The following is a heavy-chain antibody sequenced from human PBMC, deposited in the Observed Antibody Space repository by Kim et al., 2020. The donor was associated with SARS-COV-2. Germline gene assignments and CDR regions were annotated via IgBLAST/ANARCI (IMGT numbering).Heavy chain of an antibody. CDR3: ASFIGGSTGEFDY. CDR2: IYYSGST. Sequence: SETLSLTCTVSGGSISSYYWSWIRQPPGKGLEWIGYIYYSGSTNYNPSLKSRVTISVDTSKNQFSLKLSSVTAADTAVYYCASFIGGSTGEFDYWGQGTLVTVSS. J-gene: IGHJ4*02. CDR1: GGSISSYY. D-gene: IGHD3-16*01. V-gene: IGHV4-59*01.